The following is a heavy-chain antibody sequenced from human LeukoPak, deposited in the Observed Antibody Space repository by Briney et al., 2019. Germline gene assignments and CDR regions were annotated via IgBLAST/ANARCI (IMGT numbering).Heavy chain of an antibody. D-gene: IGHD2-15*01. CDR1: GYTFTGYY. CDR2: INPNSGGT. Sequence: ASVKVSCKASGYTFTGYYMHWVRQAPGQGLEWMGWINPNSGGTNYAQKFQGRVTMTRDTSISTAYMELSRLRSDDTAVYYCARDHCSGGSCFTFDYWGQGTLVTVSS. CDR3: ARDHCSGGSCFTFDY. V-gene: IGHV1-2*02. J-gene: IGHJ4*02.